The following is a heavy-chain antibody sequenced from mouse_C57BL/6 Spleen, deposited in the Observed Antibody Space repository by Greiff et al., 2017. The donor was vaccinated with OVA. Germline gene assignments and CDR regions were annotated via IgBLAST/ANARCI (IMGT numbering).Heavy chain of an antibody. J-gene: IGHJ4*01. D-gene: IGHD2-3*01. Sequence: QVQLKESDAELVKPGASVKISCKVSGYTFTDHTIHWMKQRPEQGLEWIGYIYPRDGSTKYNEKFKGKATLTADKSSSTAYMQLNSLTSDDSAVYFCARRSIYDSYSYAMDYWGQGTSVTVSS. CDR3: ARRSIYDSYSYAMDY. CDR1: GYTFTDHT. V-gene: IGHV1-78*01. CDR2: IYPRDGST.